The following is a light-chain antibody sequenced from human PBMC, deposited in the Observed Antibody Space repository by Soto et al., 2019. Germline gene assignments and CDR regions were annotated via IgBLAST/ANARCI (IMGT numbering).Light chain of an antibody. Sequence: EIVMTQSPATLSVSPGERVTLSCRASQSVSSDLAWYQHKPGQAPRLLIYGASTRATTTPARFSGSGSGTEVALSSSSLQYEEFAGYYCLQYKDWPPTQYTFGQGNKLEIK. J-gene: IGKJ2*01. V-gene: IGKV3-15*01. CDR1: QSVSSD. CDR2: GAS. CDR3: LQYKDWPPTQYT.